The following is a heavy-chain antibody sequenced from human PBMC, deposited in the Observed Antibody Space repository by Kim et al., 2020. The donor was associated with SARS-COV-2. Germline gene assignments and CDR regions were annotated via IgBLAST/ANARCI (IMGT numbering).Heavy chain of an antibody. CDR2: ST. V-gene: IGHV4-34*01. CDR3: ARGVGATRGY. Sequence: STNYTPSLKSRVTTSVDTSKSQFSLKLNSVTAADTAVYYCARGVGATRGYWGQGTLVTVSS. J-gene: IGHJ4*02. D-gene: IGHD1-26*01.